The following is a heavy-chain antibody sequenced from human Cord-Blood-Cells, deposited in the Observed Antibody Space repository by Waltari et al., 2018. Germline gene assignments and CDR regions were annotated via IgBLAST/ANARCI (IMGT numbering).Heavy chain of an antibody. Sequence: EVQLVESGRVVVQPGGSLRLSCAASGFTSDDYTMHWVRQAPGTGLEWVSLISWDGGRKYDADSVKGRFTISRDNSKNSLYLQMNGLRTEDTALYDCAKDRYSSSWYYFDYLGQGTLVTVSS. CDR3: AKDRYSSSWYYFDY. CDR2: ISWDGGRK. CDR1: GFTSDDYT. J-gene: IGHJ4*02. D-gene: IGHD6-13*01. V-gene: IGHV3-43*01.